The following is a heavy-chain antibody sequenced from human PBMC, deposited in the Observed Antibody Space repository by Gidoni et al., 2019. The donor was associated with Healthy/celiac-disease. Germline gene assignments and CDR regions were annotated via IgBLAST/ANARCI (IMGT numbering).Heavy chain of an antibody. CDR2: IYSGGRT. J-gene: IGHJ4*02. V-gene: IGHV3-66*02. D-gene: IGHD3-22*01. CDR1: GFTVSRNY. CDR3: ARARRDSSGYYLGTYYFDY. Sequence: EVQLVESGGGLVQPGGSLRLSCAASGFTVSRNYVGGVRQAPGKGLEWVSVIYSGGRTYYADSVKGRFTISRDNSKNTLYLQMNSLRAEDTAVYYCARARRDSSGYYLGTYYFDYWGQGTLVTVSS.